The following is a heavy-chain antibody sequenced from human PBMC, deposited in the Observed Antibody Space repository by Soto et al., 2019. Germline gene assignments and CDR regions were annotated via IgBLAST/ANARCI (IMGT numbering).Heavy chain of an antibody. CDR1: GGSISSGGYS. CDR2: IYHSGST. D-gene: IGHD6-19*01. Sequence: SETLSLTCAVSGGSISSGGYSWSWIRQPPGKGLEWIGYIYHSGSTYYNPSLKSRVTISVDRSKNQFSLRLSSVTAADTAVYYCPIAVAGISYSYYGMDVWGQGTTVTVSS. J-gene: IGHJ6*02. CDR3: PIAVAGISYSYYGMDV. V-gene: IGHV4-30-2*01.